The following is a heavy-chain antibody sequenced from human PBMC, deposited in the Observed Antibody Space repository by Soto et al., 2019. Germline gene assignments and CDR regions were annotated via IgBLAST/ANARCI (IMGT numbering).Heavy chain of an antibody. CDR3: ARELYSKDYYYGMDV. CDR2: ISYDGSNK. V-gene: IGHV3-30-3*01. Sequence: QVQLVESGGGVVQPGRSLRLSCAASGFTFSSYAMHWVHQAPGKGLEWVAVISYDGSNKYYADSVKGRFTISRDNSKNTLYLQMNSLRAEDTAVYYCARELYSKDYYYGMDVWGQGTTVTVSS. CDR1: GFTFSSYA. D-gene: IGHD4-4*01. J-gene: IGHJ6*02.